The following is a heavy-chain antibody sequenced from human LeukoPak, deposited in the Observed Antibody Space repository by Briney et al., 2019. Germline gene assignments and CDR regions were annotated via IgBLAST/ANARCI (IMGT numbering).Heavy chain of an antibody. Sequence: GGSLRLSCAASGFTFSSYEMNWVRQAPGKGPEWVSYISSSGSTIYYADSVKGRFTISRDNSKNTLFLQMNSLRAEDTAVYYCTRSGIAAAGRDYWGQGTLVTVSS. J-gene: IGHJ4*02. CDR3: TRSGIAAAGRDY. V-gene: IGHV3-48*03. D-gene: IGHD6-13*01. CDR1: GFTFSSYE. CDR2: ISSSGSTI.